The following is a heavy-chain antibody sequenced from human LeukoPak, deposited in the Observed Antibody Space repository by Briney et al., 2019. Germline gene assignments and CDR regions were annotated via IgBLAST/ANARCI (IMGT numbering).Heavy chain of an antibody. D-gene: IGHD6-19*01. CDR1: GFTFSSYG. J-gene: IGHJ4*02. V-gene: IGHV3-30*18. CDR2: ISYDGSNK. Sequence: GGSLRLSCAASGFTFSSYGMRWVRQAPGKGLEWVAVISYDGSNKYYADSVKGRFTISRDNSKNTLYLQMNSLRAEDTAVYYCAKVDSSGWQFDYWGQGTLVTVSS. CDR3: AKVDSSGWQFDY.